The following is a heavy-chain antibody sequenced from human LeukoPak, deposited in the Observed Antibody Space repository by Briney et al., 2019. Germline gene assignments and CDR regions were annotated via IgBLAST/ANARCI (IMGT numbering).Heavy chain of an antibody. CDR3: AKSPRSAADNWFDP. J-gene: IGHJ5*02. D-gene: IGHD6-13*01. CDR1: GFTFSSYA. V-gene: IGHV3-23*01. Sequence: GGSLRLSCAASGFTFSSYAMSWVRQAPGKGLEWVSAISGSGGSTYYADSAKGRFTISRDNSKNTLYLQMNSLTVEDTAVYYCAKSPRSAADNWFDPWGQGTLVTVSS. CDR2: ISGSGGST.